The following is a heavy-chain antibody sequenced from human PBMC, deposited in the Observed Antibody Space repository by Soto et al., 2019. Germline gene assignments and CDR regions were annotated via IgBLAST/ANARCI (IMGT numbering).Heavy chain of an antibody. Sequence: QVQVVESGGGLVKPGGSLRLSCAGSGFTFSDYYMSWIRQAPGQGLEWVSYITSSGSSTYYVDSVKGRFTISRDNAKNSLYLQINSLRAEDTAVYYCARGRSSSYPSFDFWGQGTLVTVSS. D-gene: IGHD2-2*01. CDR2: ITSSGSST. CDR3: ARGRSSSYPSFDF. CDR1: GFTFSDYY. J-gene: IGHJ4*02. V-gene: IGHV3-11*01.